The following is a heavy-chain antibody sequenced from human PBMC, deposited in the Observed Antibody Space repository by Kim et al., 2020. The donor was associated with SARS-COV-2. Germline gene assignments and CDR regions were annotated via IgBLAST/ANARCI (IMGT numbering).Heavy chain of an antibody. J-gene: IGHJ3*01. CDR2: ITAGGANT. CDR3: SKRAGVS. D-gene: IGHD3-10*01. CDR1: RFTFSRYT. V-gene: IGHV3-23*01. Sequence: GGSLRLSCAASRFTFSRYTMSWVRQAPGKGLECVSVITAGGANTYYADSVKGRFTISRDDSKNTVYLQMNNLRADETALYYCSKRAGVSWGQGTMVTVS.